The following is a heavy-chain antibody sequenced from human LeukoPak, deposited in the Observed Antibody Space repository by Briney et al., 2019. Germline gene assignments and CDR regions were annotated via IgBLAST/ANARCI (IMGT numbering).Heavy chain of an antibody. V-gene: IGHV4-34*01. J-gene: IGHJ3*02. CDR1: GGSISSYY. CDR3: ARGRLAYDAFDI. D-gene: IGHD3-9*01. Sequence: SETLSLTCTVSGGSISSYYWSWIRQPPGKGLEWIGEINHSGSTNYNPSLKSRVTISVDTSKNQFSLKLSSVTAADTAVYYCARGRLAYDAFDIWGQGTMVTVSS. CDR2: INHSGST.